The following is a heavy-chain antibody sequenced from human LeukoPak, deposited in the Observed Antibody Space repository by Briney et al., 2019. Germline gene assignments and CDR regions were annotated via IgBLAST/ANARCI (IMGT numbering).Heavy chain of an antibody. CDR3: AREPQYCTNGVCYSVGP. V-gene: IGHV4-59*01. Sequence: SETLSLTCTASGGSISSYYWSWIRQPPGKGLEWIGYIYYSGSTNYNPSLKSRVTISVDTSKNQFSLKLSSVTAADTAVYYCAREPQYCTNGVCYSVGPWGQGTLVTVSS. D-gene: IGHD2-8*01. CDR1: GGSISSYY. CDR2: IYYSGST. J-gene: IGHJ5*02.